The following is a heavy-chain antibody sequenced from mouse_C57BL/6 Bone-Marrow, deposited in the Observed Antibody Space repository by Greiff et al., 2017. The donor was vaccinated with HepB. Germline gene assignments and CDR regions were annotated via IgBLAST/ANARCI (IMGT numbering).Heavy chain of an antibody. D-gene: IGHD1-1*01. CDR1: GYTFTSYW. CDR3: ARSPTVVATGFDY. J-gene: IGHJ2*01. Sequence: VQLQQPGAELVKPGASVKMSCKASGYTFTSYWITWVKQRPGQGLEWIGDIYPGSGSTNYNEKFKSKATLTVDTSSSTAYMQVSSLTSEDSAVYYCARSPTVVATGFDYWGQGTTLTVSS. V-gene: IGHV1-55*01. CDR2: IYPGSGST.